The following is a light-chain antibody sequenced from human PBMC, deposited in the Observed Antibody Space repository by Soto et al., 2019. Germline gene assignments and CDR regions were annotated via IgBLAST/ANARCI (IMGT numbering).Light chain of an antibody. J-gene: IGLJ2*01. V-gene: IGLV1-40*01. Sequence: QSVLTQPPSVSGAPGQRVTISCTGSSSNIGAGYNVHWYQQFPGTAPKLLIYGNSNRPSGVTDRFSGYKSGTSASLAITGLQAEDEADYYCQSYDSSLRGVVVCGGTKLAV. CDR3: QSYDSSLRGVV. CDR2: GNS. CDR1: SSNIGAGYN.